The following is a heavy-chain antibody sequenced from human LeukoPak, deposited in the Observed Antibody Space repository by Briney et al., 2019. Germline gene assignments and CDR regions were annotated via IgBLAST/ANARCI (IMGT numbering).Heavy chain of an antibody. CDR1: GYSFTTYW. D-gene: IGHD3-9*01. CDR3: ARTRYFDWLLSSPGAFDI. V-gene: IGHV5-51*01. J-gene: IGHJ3*02. CDR2: IYPGDSDT. Sequence: GESLKISCKGSGYSFTTYWIGWVRQMPGKGLEWMGIIYPGDSDTRYSPSFQGQVTISADKSITTAYLQWSSLKASDTAMYYCARTRYFDWLLSSPGAFDIWGQGTMVTVSS.